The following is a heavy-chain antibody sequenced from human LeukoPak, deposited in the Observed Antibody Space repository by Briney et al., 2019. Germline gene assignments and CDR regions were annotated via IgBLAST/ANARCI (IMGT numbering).Heavy chain of an antibody. CDR2: ISTSSSFI. V-gene: IGHV3-21*01. D-gene: IGHD5-12*01. Sequence: GGSLRLSCAASGFTFSTYSMNWVRQAPGKGLEWVSSISTSSSFIYYADSVKGRFTISRDNAKNSLYLQMNSLRAEDTAVYYCARHTYSGYVSYYYYGMDVWGQGTTVTVSS. CDR1: GFTFSTYS. J-gene: IGHJ6*02. CDR3: ARHTYSGYVSYYYYGMDV.